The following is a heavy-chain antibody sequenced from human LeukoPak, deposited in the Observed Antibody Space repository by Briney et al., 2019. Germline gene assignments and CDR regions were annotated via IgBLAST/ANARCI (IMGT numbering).Heavy chain of an antibody. CDR2: IYYSGST. D-gene: IGHD6-13*01. CDR3: ATAAAGTDWFDP. J-gene: IGHJ5*02. CDR1: GGSISSSSYY. V-gene: IGHV4-39*07. Sequence: SETLSLTCTVSGGSISSSSYYWGWIRQPPGKGLEWIGSIYYSGSTYYNPSLKSRVTISVDTSKNQFSLKLSSVTAADTAVYYRATAAAGTDWFDPWGQGTLVTVSS.